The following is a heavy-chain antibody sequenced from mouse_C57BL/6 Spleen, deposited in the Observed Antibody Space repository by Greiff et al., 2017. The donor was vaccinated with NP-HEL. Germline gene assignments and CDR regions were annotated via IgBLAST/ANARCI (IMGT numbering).Heavy chain of an antibody. V-gene: IGHV5-9-1*02. CDR1: GFTFSSYA. Sequence: DVHLVESGEGLVKPGGSLKLSCAASGFTFSSYAMSWVRQTPEKRLEWVAYISSGGDYIYYADTVKGRFTISRDNARNTLYLQMSSLKSEDTAMYYCTRDYDGFPRYFDVWGTGTTVTVSS. D-gene: IGHD2-3*01. CDR2: ISSGGDYI. CDR3: TRDYDGFPRYFDV. J-gene: IGHJ1*03.